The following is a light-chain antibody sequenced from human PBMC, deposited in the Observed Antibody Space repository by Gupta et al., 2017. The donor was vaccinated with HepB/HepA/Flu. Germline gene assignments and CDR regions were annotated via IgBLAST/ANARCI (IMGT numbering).Light chain of an antibody. J-gene: IGKJ2*01. V-gene: IGKV1-8*01. CDR2: AAS. CDR1: QRINTY. CDR3: QQYDDYPHT. Sequence: AIRMTQSPSSLSASTGDRVTITCSASQRINTYLAWYQQQPGKAPNLLIYAASTSKTGVPSRFSGSGSGTDFTLTISSLQSEDVATYYCQQYDDYPHTFGQGTKLAIK.